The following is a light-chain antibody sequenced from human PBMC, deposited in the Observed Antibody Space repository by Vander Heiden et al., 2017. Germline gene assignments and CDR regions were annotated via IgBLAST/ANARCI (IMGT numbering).Light chain of an antibody. CDR1: QSISSY. J-gene: IGKJ1*01. CDR3: QQRDSTSWT. Sequence: DIQMTQSPSSLSASVGDRVTITCRGSQSISSYLNWYQQKPGKAPKLLIYAASSLQSGVPSRFSGSGSGTDFTLTISRLQPEDFATYYCQQRDSTSWTFGQGTKVEIK. V-gene: IGKV1-39*01. CDR2: AAS.